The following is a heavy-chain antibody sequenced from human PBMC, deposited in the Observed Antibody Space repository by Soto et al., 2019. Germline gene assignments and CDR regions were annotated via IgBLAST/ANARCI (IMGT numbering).Heavy chain of an antibody. J-gene: IGHJ4*02. CDR3: AKDSFAGSYPTGISY. CDR2: ISGSGGST. Sequence: GGSLRLSCAASGFTFSSYAMSLVRQAPGKGLEWVSAISGSGGSTYYADSVKGRFTISRDNSKNTLYLQMNSLRAEDTAVYYCAKDSFAGSYPTGISYWGQGTLVTVSS. D-gene: IGHD3-10*01. V-gene: IGHV3-23*01. CDR1: GFTFSSYA.